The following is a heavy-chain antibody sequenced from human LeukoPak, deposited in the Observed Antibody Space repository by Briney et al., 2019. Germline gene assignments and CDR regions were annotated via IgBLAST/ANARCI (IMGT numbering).Heavy chain of an antibody. CDR1: GFTLSSYG. J-gene: IGHJ4*02. Sequence: PGGSLRLSCVASGFTLSSYGMHWVRQAPGKGLEWVALISYDGGQKYYADSVKGRFTVSRDNSKSLLYLQMDSLRAEDTAVYFCAKDRFHCFNGVCSEFDHWGQGTLATVSS. CDR2: ISYDGGQK. D-gene: IGHD2-8*01. V-gene: IGHV3-30*18. CDR3: AKDRFHCFNGVCSEFDH.